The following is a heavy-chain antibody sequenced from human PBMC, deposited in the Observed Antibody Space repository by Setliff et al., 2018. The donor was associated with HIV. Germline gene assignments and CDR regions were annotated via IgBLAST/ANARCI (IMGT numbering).Heavy chain of an antibody. V-gene: IGHV3-23*01. CDR1: GFTFSNAW. D-gene: IGHD3-22*01. CDR2: ILSTGERT. CDR3: AKELAASGLGYFDS. J-gene: IGHJ4*02. Sequence: PGGSLRLSCAASGFTFSNAWMSWVRQAPGEGLEWVSAILSTGERTFYADSVTGRFTISRDNSKNTVYLQMNSLRAEDTAEYYCAKELAASGLGYFDSWGRGILVTVSS.